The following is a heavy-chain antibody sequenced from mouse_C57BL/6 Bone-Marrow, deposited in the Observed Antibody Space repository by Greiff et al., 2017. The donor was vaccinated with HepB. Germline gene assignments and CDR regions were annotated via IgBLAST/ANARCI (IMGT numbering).Heavy chain of an antibody. CDR3: ARDRRRFAY. J-gene: IGHJ3*01. CDR2: ISDGGSFT. D-gene: IGHD1-2*01. Sequence: EVQGVESGGGLVKPGGSLKLSCAASGFTFSSYAMSWVRQTPEKRLEWVATISDGGSFTYYPDNVKGRFTISRDNAKNNLYLQMSHLKSEDTAMYYCARDRRRFAYWGQGTLVTVSA. V-gene: IGHV5-4*01. CDR1: GFTFSSYA.